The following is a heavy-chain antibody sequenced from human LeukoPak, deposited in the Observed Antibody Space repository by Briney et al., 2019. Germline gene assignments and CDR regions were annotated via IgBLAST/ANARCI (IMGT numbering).Heavy chain of an antibody. V-gene: IGHV3-30-3*01. Sequence: GGSLRLSCAASGFTFSSYAMHWVRQAPGKGLEWVAVISYDGSNKYYADSVKGRFTISRDNSKNTLYLQMNSLRAEDTAVYYCARALYSSRRKPFDYWGQGTPVTVSS. J-gene: IGHJ4*02. CDR2: ISYDGSNK. CDR3: ARALYSSRRKPFDY. CDR1: GFTFSSYA. D-gene: IGHD6-13*01.